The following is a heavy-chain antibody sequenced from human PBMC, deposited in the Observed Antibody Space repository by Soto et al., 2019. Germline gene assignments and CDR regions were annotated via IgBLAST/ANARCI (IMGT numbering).Heavy chain of an antibody. D-gene: IGHD2-15*01. CDR1: GGSISSGDYY. Sequence: QVQLQESGPGLVKPSQTLSLTCTVSGGSISSGDYYWSWIRQPPGKGLEWIGYIYYSGSTYYNPSLKGRVTISVDASKDQFSLKLSSVTAADTAVYYCARNYGGATNWFDPWGQGTLVTVSS. J-gene: IGHJ5*02. CDR3: ARNYGGATNWFDP. V-gene: IGHV4-30-4*01. CDR2: IYYSGST.